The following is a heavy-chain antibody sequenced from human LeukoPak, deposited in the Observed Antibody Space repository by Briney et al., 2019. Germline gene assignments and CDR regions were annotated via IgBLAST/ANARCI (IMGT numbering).Heavy chain of an antibody. D-gene: IGHD2-8*02. CDR1: GYTFTDYG. Sequence: ASVKVSCKASGYTFTDYGINWVRQAPGQGPEWMGWISTLYGNKNFAQKFQGRVTMTSDTSTSTAYLELASLTSDDSAIYYCARARSRPSTWYWDHWGQGTLVTVSS. CDR3: ARARSRPSTWYWDH. V-gene: IGHV1-18*01. CDR2: ISTLYGNK. J-gene: IGHJ4*02.